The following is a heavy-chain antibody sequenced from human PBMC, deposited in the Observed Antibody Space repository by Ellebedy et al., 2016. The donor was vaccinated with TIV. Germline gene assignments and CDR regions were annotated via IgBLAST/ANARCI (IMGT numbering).Heavy chain of an antibody. CDR2: ISGSGSST. CDR3: AKDLGYCSTTSCYRYYGMDV. Sequence: GGSLRLSCAASGFTFSSYAMSWVRQAPGKGLEWVSAISGSGSSTYFADSVKGRFTISRDNSKNTLYLQMNSLRAEDKAVYYCAKDLGYCSTTSCYRYYGMDVWGQGTTVTVSS. J-gene: IGHJ6*02. D-gene: IGHD2-2*01. CDR1: GFTFSSYA. V-gene: IGHV3-23*01.